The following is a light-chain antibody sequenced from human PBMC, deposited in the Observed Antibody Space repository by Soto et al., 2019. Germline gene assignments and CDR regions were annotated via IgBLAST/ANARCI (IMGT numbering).Light chain of an antibody. CDR3: QQYYNSPIT. CDR2: WAS. V-gene: IGKV4-1*01. J-gene: IGKJ5*01. CDR1: QSVLYSSDNKNY. Sequence: DIVMTQSPDSLAVSLGERATINCKSSQSVLYSSDNKNYLAWYQQKPGQPPKLLIYWASIRESGVPDRFSGSGSGTDFTLTISSLHAEDVAVYYCQQYYNSPITFGQGTRLEIK.